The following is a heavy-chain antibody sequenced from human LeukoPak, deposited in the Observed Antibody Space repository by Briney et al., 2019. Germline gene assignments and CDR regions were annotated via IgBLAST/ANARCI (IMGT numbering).Heavy chain of an antibody. J-gene: IGHJ5*02. CDR1: GFTVSSSY. V-gene: IGHV3-66*01. D-gene: IGHD6-13*01. Sequence: PGGSLRLSCAASGFTVSSSYMSWVSQAPGKGLEWVSVIYSGGSTYYADSVKGRFTISRDNSKNTLYLQMNSLRAEDTAVYFCAREEYSSTWDRNWFDPWGRGTQVTVSS. CDR2: IYSGGST. CDR3: AREEYSSTWDRNWFDP.